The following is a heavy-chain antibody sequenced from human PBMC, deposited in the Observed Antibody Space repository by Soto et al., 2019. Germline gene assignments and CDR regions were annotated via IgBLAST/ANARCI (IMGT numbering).Heavy chain of an antibody. J-gene: IGHJ6*02. CDR3: ARTVGYYYGMDV. CDR1: GYTFTSYA. CDR2: INAGNGNT. V-gene: IGHV1-3*01. D-gene: IGHD4-17*01. Sequence: QVQLVQSGAEVKKPGASVKVSCKASGYTFTSYAMHWVRQAPGQRLEWMGWINAGNGNTKYSQKFQGRVTITRDTSASTPYMELSSLRSEDTAVYSCARTVGYYYGMDVWGQGTTVTVSS.